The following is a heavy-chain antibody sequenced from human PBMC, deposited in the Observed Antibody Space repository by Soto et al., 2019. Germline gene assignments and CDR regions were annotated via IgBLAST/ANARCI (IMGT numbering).Heavy chain of an antibody. CDR2: IYYSGST. J-gene: IGHJ4*02. V-gene: IGHV4-59*01. Sequence: PSESLSLTCTVSGGSISSYYWSWIRQPPGKGLEWIGYIYYSGSTNYNPSLKSRVTISVDTSKNQFSLKLSSVTAADTAVYYCASATSEYSYGSFLGAYFDYWGQGTLVTVSS. D-gene: IGHD5-18*01. CDR1: GGSISSYY. CDR3: ASATSEYSYGSFLGAYFDY.